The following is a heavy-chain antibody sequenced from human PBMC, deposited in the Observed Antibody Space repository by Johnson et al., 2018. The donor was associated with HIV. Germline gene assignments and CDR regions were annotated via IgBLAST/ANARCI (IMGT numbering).Heavy chain of an antibody. CDR1: GFTFRSYA. CDR3: ARGVKQQLSVVDAFDI. Sequence: QVQLVESGGGVMQPGKSLRLSCEASGFTFRSYAMHWVRQAPGKGLEWVAVITYDGRNKYYADSVKGRFTISRDNSKNRLYLQMNSLRAEDTAVYFCARGVKQQLSVVDAFDIWGQGTMVIVSS. CDR2: ITYDGRNK. D-gene: IGHD1-1*01. V-gene: IGHV3-30*04. J-gene: IGHJ3*02.